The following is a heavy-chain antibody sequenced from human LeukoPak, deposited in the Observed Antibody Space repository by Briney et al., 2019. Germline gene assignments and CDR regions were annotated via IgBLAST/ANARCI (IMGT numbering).Heavy chain of an antibody. CDR1: GFTFSSYG. Sequence: PGGSLRLSCAASGFTFSSYGMHWVRQAPGKGLEWVAFIRYDGSNKYYADSVKGRFTISRDTSKNTLYMQMNSLRAEDTAVYYCAKAPRGFGVREYYYMDVWGKGTTVTVSS. CDR3: AKAPRGFGVREYYYMDV. D-gene: IGHD3-3*01. V-gene: IGHV3-30*02. J-gene: IGHJ6*03. CDR2: IRYDGSNK.